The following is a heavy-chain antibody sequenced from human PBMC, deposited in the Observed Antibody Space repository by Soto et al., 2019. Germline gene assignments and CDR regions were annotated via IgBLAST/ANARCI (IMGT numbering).Heavy chain of an antibody. CDR1: GYTFTGYY. Sequence: GASVKVSCKASGYTFTGYYMHWVRQAPGQGLEWMGWINPNSGGTNYAQKLQGRVTMTTDTSTSTAYMELRSLRSDDTAVYYCARVKGSGYHNWFDPWGQGTLVTVSS. J-gene: IGHJ5*02. CDR2: INPNSGGT. D-gene: IGHD3-22*01. V-gene: IGHV1-2*02. CDR3: ARVKGSGYHNWFDP.